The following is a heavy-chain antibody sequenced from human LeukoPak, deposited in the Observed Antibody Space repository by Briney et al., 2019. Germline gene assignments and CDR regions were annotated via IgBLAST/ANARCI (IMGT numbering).Heavy chain of an antibody. CDR3: AREDDSWGPNNLDL. CDR2: IDTSSSTM. J-gene: IGHJ3*01. CDR1: AFTFSDYS. D-gene: IGHD7-27*01. Sequence: GGSLRLSCAASAFTFSDYSMNWVRQAPGQGLEWISYIDTSSSTMYYADSVMGRFTISRDNAKESLYLQMNSLRDEDTAVYYCAREDDSWGPNNLDLWGQGTMVTVSS. V-gene: IGHV3-48*02.